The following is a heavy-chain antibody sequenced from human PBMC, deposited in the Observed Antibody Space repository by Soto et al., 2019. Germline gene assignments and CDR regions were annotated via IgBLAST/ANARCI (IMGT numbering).Heavy chain of an antibody. D-gene: IGHD3-22*01. CDR2: IYWDDDK. Sequence: QITLKESGPPLVKPTQTLTLTCTFSGFSLSTSGVGVGWIRQPPGKALEWLALIYWDDDKRYSPSLKSRLTNTKDTSKNRVVFTMTHMDPVDTATYYCAQSTYYYDSSGYGLPVFDYWGQGTLVTVSS. V-gene: IGHV2-5*02. CDR1: GFSLSTSGVG. CDR3: AQSTYYYDSSGYGLPVFDY. J-gene: IGHJ4*02.